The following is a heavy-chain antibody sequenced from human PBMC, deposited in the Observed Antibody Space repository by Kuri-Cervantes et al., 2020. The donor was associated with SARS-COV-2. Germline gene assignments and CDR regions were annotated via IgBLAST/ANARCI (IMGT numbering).Heavy chain of an antibody. CDR2: IYYSGRT. CDR1: GYSISSGYY. CDR3: ASIPGGSAAYYYGMDV. Sequence: GSLRLSCAVSGYSISSGYYWGWIRQPPGKGLEWIGSIYYSGRTYYSPSLKSRVTISIDTSKNHFSLNLSSVTAADTAVYYCASIPGGSAAYYYGMDVWGQGTTVTVSS. D-gene: IGHD2-15*01. V-gene: IGHV4-38-2*01. J-gene: IGHJ6*02.